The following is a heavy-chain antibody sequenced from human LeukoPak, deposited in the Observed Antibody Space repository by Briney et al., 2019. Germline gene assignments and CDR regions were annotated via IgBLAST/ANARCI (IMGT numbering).Heavy chain of an antibody. D-gene: IGHD1-26*01. V-gene: IGHV3-23*01. Sequence: GGSLRLSCATSGFTFSSYAMSWVRQAPGKGLEWVSTIGGSGSHTYHADSVKGRFTVSRDNSKNTLYLQLSSLRAGDTAVYYCAVGGRGSYYPYYFDNWGQGTLVTVSS. CDR2: IGGSGSHT. CDR3: AVGGRGSYYPYYFDN. CDR1: GFTFSSYA. J-gene: IGHJ4*02.